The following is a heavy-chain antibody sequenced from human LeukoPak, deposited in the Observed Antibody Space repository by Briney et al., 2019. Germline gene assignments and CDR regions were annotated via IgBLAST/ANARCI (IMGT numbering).Heavy chain of an antibody. D-gene: IGHD3-10*01. CDR3: ARSLLWFGELPGMEV. Sequence: ASVKVSCKASGYTFTGGYIHLVRQAPAQGLEWMGWFNPNSGGTNYAQKYQGRVTMTRDTSIRTAYMELSSLRSEDTAVYYCARSLLWFGELPGMEVRGKGNTVTVSS. V-gene: IGHV1-2*02. CDR1: GYTFTGGY. J-gene: IGHJ6*03. CDR2: FNPNSGGT.